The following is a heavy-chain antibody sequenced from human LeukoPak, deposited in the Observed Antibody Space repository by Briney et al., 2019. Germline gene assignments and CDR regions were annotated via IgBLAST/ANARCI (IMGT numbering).Heavy chain of an antibody. CDR3: ARGGSGSFYYYYGMDV. CDR2: IYYSGST. V-gene: IGHV4-59*01. CDR1: GGSISSYY. J-gene: IGHJ6*02. D-gene: IGHD1-26*01. Sequence: PSETLSLTCTVSGGSISSYYWSWIRQPPGKGLEWIGYIYYSGSTNYNPSLKSRVTISVDTSKNQFSLKLSSVTAADTAMYYCARGGSGSFYYYYGMDVWGQGTTVTVSS.